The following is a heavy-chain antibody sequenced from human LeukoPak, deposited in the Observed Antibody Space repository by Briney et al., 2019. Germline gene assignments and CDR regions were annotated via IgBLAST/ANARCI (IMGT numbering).Heavy chain of an antibody. J-gene: IGHJ4*02. Sequence: GASVKVSCKASGYTFTSYAMNWVRQAPGQGLEWMGWISAYNGNTNYAQKLQGRVTMTTDTSTSTAYMELRSLRSDDTAVYYCARDSHSSSWYYFDYWGQGTLVTVSS. V-gene: IGHV1-18*01. CDR3: ARDSHSSSWYYFDY. D-gene: IGHD6-13*01. CDR1: GYTFTSYA. CDR2: ISAYNGNT.